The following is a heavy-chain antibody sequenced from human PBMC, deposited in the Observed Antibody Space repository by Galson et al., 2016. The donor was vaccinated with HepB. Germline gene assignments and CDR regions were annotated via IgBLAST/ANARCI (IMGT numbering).Heavy chain of an antibody. Sequence: SVKVSCKASGGTLSTYAFSWVRQAPGQGLEWMGGIIPIFGTSKYALKFQGRVTITADESTNTVFMEMTSLTYEDTAVYYCAREGVGRRFRYSSSSSYYFYGLDVWGQGTTVTVSS. CDR3: AREGVGRRFRYSSSSSYYFYGLDV. V-gene: IGHV1-69*13. CDR2: IIPIFGTS. CDR1: GGTLSTYA. J-gene: IGHJ6*02. D-gene: IGHD6-6*01.